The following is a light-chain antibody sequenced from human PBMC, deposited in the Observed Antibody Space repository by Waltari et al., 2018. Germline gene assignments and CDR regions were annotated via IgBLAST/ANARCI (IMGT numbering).Light chain of an antibody. CDR3: QQRANWPPLT. Sequence: EVVLTQSPATLSLSPGEIATLSCRASQSVYNFLAWYQQTPGQAPRLLIYAASQRATGIPARFSGSGSGTDFTLTISSLEPEDVAVYYCQQRANWPPLTFGGGTKVGIK. V-gene: IGKV3-11*01. J-gene: IGKJ4*01. CDR2: AAS. CDR1: QSVYNF.